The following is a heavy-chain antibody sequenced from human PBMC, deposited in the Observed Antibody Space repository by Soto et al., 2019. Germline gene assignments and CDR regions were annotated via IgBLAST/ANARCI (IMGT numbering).Heavy chain of an antibody. CDR3: ARAVHTLIQDVRVRVDQ. J-gene: IGHJ4*02. V-gene: IGHV1-2*02. D-gene: IGHD2-21*01. CDR1: GYTFTAYY. Sequence: SVKVSCKAPGYTFTAYYIHWVRQAPGQGLEWMGWINPNGGGTKYAQKFQGRVTMTRDTSINTASMELTRLTSDDTAVYYCARAVHTLIQDVRVRVDQWAQGTLVPVSS. CDR2: INPNGGGT.